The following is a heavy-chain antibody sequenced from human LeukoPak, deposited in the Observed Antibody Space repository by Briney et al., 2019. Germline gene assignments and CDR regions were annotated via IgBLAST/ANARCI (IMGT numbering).Heavy chain of an antibody. J-gene: IGHJ4*02. CDR2: MNPNSGNT. D-gene: IGHD5-18*01. CDR3: ARESPQRSGYSYPH. V-gene: IGHV1-8*03. CDR1: GYTFTSYD. Sequence: ASVKVSCKASGYTFTSYDINWVRQATGQGLEWMGWMNPNSGNTGYAQKFQGRVTITRDTSASTAYMELSSLRSEDTAVYYCARESPQRSGYSYPHWGQGTLVTVSS.